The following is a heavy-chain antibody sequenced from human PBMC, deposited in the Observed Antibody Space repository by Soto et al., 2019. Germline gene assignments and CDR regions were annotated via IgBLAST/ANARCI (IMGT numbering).Heavy chain of an antibody. J-gene: IGHJ4*02. V-gene: IGHV6-1*01. CDR3: ARATQKVNKDAPATLLDY. CDR2: PYYRSKWYN. Sequence: QVQLQQSGPRLVKPSQTLSLTCAISGDRVSSDSATWNWLRQSPSRGLEWLGRPYYRSKWYNDYAVSVESRVTINPDTSKNQFSLQFSVVTPEDTAGYYCARATQKVNKDAPATLLDYWGQGILVTVSS. D-gene: IGHD2-15*01. CDR1: GDRVSSDSAT.